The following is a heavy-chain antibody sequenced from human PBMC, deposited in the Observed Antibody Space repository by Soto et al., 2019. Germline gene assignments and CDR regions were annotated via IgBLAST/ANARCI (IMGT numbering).Heavy chain of an antibody. Sequence: EVQLVESGGGLVQPGGSLRLSCAASAFTSWMHWVRQGPGKGLLWVSRISSDGSTTTYADSVKGRFTVSRDNAKNTLYLQMNSLRAEDTAVYYCARGREGRNYGMDVWGQGTTVTVSS. J-gene: IGHJ6*02. CDR3: ARGREGRNYGMDV. CDR1: AFTSW. V-gene: IGHV3-74*01. CDR2: ISSDGSTT.